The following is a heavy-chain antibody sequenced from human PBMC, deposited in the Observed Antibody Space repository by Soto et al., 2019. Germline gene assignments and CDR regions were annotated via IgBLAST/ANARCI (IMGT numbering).Heavy chain of an antibody. CDR1: GDSVSGNSAA. D-gene: IGHD6-13*01. J-gene: IGHJ1*01. Sequence: PSQSLSLTCAISGDSVSGNSAAWNWIRQSPSRGLEWLGRTYYRSKWYNDYAVSVKSRITINPDTSKNQFSLQLNSVTPEDTAVYHCASYSSSWYVYFQHWGQGTLVPVSS. CDR2: TYYRSKWYN. CDR3: ASYSSSWYVYFQH. V-gene: IGHV6-1*01.